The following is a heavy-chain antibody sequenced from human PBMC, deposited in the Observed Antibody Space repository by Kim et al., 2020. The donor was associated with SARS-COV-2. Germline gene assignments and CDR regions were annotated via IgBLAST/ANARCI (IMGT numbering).Heavy chain of an antibody. Sequence: SNKYYADAVKGRFTISRDNSKNTLYLQMNSLRAEDTAVYYCATGDDAFDIWGQGTMVTVSS. J-gene: IGHJ3*02. CDR3: ATGDDAFDI. V-gene: IGHV3-30-3*01. D-gene: IGHD3-10*01. CDR2: SNK.